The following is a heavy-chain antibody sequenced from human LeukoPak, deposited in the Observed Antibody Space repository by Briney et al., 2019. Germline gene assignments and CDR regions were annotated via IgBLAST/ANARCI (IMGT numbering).Heavy chain of an antibody. Sequence: GGSLRLSCAASGFTFDDYTMHWVRQAPGKGLEWVSLISWDGGSTYYADSVKGRFTISRDNSKNSLYLQMNSLRTEDTALYYCAKGQYYYDSSGYFLDYWGQGTLVTVSS. J-gene: IGHJ4*02. CDR2: ISWDGGST. CDR1: GFTFDDYT. CDR3: AKGQYYYDSSGYFLDY. V-gene: IGHV3-43*01. D-gene: IGHD3-22*01.